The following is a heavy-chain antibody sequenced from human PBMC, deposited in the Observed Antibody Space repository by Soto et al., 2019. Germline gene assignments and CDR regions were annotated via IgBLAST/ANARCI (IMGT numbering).Heavy chain of an antibody. Sequence: SETLSLTCAVYGGSFSGYYWSWIRQPPGKRLEWIGEINHSGSTNYNPSLKSRVTISVDTSKNQFSLKLSSVTAADTAVYYCARANPPTHWFDPWGQGTLVTVSS. CDR2: INHSGST. V-gene: IGHV4-34*01. J-gene: IGHJ5*02. CDR3: ARANPPTHWFDP. CDR1: GGSFSGYY.